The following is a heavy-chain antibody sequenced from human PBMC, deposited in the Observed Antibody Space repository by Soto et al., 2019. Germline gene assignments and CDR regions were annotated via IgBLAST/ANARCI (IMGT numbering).Heavy chain of an antibody. D-gene: IGHD4-4*01. J-gene: IGHJ2*01. Sequence: QVQLVQSGAEVKKPGSSVKVSCKASGGTFSSYAISWVRQAPGQGLEWMGGIIPIFGTANYAQKFQGRVTITADDSTSNAYMELSSLKSEDTAVYYCARQSRADDYSRLGDFDLWGRGTLVTVSS. V-gene: IGHV1-69*12. CDR3: ARQSRADDYSRLGDFDL. CDR1: GGTFSSYA. CDR2: IIPIFGTA.